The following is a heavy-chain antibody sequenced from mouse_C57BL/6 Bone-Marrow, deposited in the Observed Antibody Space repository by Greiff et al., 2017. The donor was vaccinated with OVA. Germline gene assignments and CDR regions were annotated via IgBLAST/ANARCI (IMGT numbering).Heavy chain of an antibody. J-gene: IGHJ1*03. CDR3: ARSMMVTTGAYWYFDV. CDR1: GFTFSSYG. V-gene: IGHV5-6*01. Sequence: EVQRVESGGDLVKPGGSLKLSCAASGFTFSSYGMSWVRQTPDKRLEWVATISSGGSYTYSPHNVKGRFTISRDNAKNTLYLQMSSLKSEDTAMYYCARSMMVTTGAYWYFDVWGTGTTVTVSS. D-gene: IGHD2-3*01. CDR2: ISSGGSYT.